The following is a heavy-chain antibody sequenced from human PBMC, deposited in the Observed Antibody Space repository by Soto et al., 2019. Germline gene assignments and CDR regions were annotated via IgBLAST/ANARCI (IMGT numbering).Heavy chain of an antibody. D-gene: IGHD2-15*01. V-gene: IGHV3-9*01. Sequence: GGSLRLSCAASGFTFDDYAMHWVRQAPGKGLEWVSGISWNSGSIGYADSVKGRFTISRDNAKNSLYLQMNSLRAEDTALYYCAKDRGFEVVVAATHAFDIWGQGTMVTVSS. J-gene: IGHJ3*02. CDR3: AKDRGFEVVVAATHAFDI. CDR1: GFTFDDYA. CDR2: ISWNSGSI.